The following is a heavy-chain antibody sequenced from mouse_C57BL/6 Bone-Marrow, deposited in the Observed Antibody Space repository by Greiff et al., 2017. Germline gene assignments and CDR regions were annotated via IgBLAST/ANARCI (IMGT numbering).Heavy chain of an antibody. CDR3: ARRWLRRRFAY. CDR1: GYTFTSYW. V-gene: IGHV1-64*01. Sequence: VQLQQPGAELVKPGASVKLSCKASGYTFTSYWMHWVKQRPGQGLEWIGMIHPNSGSTNYNEKFKSKATLTVDTSSSTAYMQLSSLTSEDSAVYYGARRWLRRRFAYWGQGTLVTVSA. CDR2: IHPNSGST. D-gene: IGHD2-2*01. J-gene: IGHJ3*01.